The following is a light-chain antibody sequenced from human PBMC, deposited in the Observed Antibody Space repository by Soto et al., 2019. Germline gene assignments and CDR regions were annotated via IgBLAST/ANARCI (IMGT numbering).Light chain of an antibody. CDR3: QSYDSGRNGHVV. V-gene: IGLV1-40*01. Sequence: QSVLTQPPSVSGAPGQRVTISCTGSSSNIGTGFDVHWYQQLPGTAPKLLIYGNTNRPSGVPDRFSGSRSGTSASLAITGLQADDEADYYCQSYDSGRNGHVVFGGGTKLTVL. J-gene: IGLJ2*01. CDR2: GNT. CDR1: SSNIGTGFD.